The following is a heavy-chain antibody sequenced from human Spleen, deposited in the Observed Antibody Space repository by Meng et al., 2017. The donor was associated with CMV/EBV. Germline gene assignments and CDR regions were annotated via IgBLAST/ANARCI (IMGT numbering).Heavy chain of an antibody. CDR2: IIPIIDTT. J-gene: IGHJ5*02. V-gene: IGHV1-69*08. Sequence: SYSFHWVRQAPGQGLEWMGRIIPIIDTTKYAQEFQGRVTITADKSTSTAYMELSSLRSEDTAVYYCASYYCSSTSCYSRPPNYWFDPWGQGTLVTVSS. D-gene: IGHD2-2*01. CDR3: ASYYCSSTSCYSRPPNYWFDP. CDR1: SYS.